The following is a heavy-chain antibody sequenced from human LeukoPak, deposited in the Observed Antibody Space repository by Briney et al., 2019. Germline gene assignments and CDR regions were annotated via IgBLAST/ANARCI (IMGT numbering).Heavy chain of an antibody. CDR1: AYTFTSFG. CDR2: ISVYNGDT. CDR3: ARSVPSDY. Sequence: AAVKLTLYCAAYTFTSFGSCWVRQPPGPGLGWMGWISVYNGDTNYAQKFQGRVTMTTDTSTNTVYMELRNLRSDDTAVYYCARSVPSDYWGQGTLVTVSS. J-gene: IGHJ4*02. V-gene: IGHV1-18*01.